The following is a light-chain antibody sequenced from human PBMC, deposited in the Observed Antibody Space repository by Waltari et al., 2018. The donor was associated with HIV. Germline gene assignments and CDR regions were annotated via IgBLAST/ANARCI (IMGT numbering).Light chain of an antibody. J-gene: IGLJ2*01. CDR3: SSYSATNTVV. CDR2: EVT. CDR1: NSDIGGYER. Sequence: QSALTQPPSVSGSPGQSVTISCAGTNSDIGGYERASWYQQPPGTAPKLLVYEVTNRPSGVPGRFSASKSGTTASLTISGLQAGDEGDYYCSSYSATNTVVFGGGTKLTVL. V-gene: IGLV2-18*02.